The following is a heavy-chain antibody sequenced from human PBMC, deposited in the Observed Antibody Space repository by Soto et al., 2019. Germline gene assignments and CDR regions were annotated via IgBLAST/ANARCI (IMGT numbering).Heavy chain of an antibody. CDR3: ARAGYCSSTSCSDAFDI. J-gene: IGHJ3*02. D-gene: IGHD2-2*01. CDR2: IHAGNGNT. Sequence: QVQFVQSGAELKKPGASVKVSCKASGYTFTNYAMHWVRQAPGQRLEWMGWIHAGNGNTKYSQKFQGRVTITRDTSARPAYVELTSLRSDDTAVYYCARAGYCSSTSCSDAFDIWGQGTLVTVSS. V-gene: IGHV1-3*01. CDR1: GYTFTNYA.